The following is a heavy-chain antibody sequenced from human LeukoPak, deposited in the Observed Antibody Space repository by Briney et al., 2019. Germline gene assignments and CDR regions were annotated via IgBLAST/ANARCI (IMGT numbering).Heavy chain of an antibody. CDR2: ISSSSSTI. CDR3: ARDQRYFDWLSYYYYYYMDV. D-gene: IGHD3-9*01. Sequence: PGGSLRLSCAASGFTFSSYSMNWVRQAPGKGLEWVSYISSSSSTIYYADSVKGRFTISRDNAKNSLYLQMNSLRAEDTAVYYFARDQRYFDWLSYYYYYYMDVWGKGTTVTVSS. CDR1: GFTFSSYS. V-gene: IGHV3-48*01. J-gene: IGHJ6*03.